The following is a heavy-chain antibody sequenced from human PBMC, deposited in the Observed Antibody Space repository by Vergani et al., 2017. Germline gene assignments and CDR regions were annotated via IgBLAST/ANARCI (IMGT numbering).Heavy chain of an antibody. CDR2: KNAGNGNT. Sequence: QVQLVQSGAEVKKPGASVKVSCKASGYTFTSYAMHWVRQAPGQRLEWMGGKNAGNGNTKYSQKFKVRATITGDTSAITAYMELSSLRSEDTAVYYCARDNEYYDFWSGYYRPYYYYMDVWGKGTTVTVSS. CDR3: ARDNEYYDFWSGYYRPYYYYMDV. V-gene: IGHV1-3*01. J-gene: IGHJ6*03. CDR1: GYTFTSYA. D-gene: IGHD3-3*01.